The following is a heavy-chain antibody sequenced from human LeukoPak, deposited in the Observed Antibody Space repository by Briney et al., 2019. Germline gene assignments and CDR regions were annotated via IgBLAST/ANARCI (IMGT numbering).Heavy chain of an antibody. J-gene: IGHJ4*02. CDR3: ARGPPYDDRSGYYFISDD. D-gene: IGHD3-22*01. CDR1: GFTFSSYS. Sequence: GGSLSLSCSVSGFTFSSYSMNWVRQAPGKGLEWVSSISSSGSDMYYPDSVKGRFTIARDSAKNSLYLQMNSLRAEDTAVYYCARGPPYDDRSGYYFISDDWGQGTLVTVSS. CDR2: ISSSGSDM. V-gene: IGHV3-21*01.